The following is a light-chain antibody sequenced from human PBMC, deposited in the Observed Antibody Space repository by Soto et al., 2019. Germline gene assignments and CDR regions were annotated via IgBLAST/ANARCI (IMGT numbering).Light chain of an antibody. V-gene: IGKV1-5*03. CDR2: KAS. CDR1: QSISSW. CDR3: QQYNSYPWT. J-gene: IGKJ1*01. Sequence: ILMTQSYSDLTGSVAHRTTITYRASQSISSWLAWYQQKPGKAPKLLIYKASSLESGVPSRFSGSGSGTEFTLTISSLQPDDFATYYCQQYNSYPWTFGQGTKVDI.